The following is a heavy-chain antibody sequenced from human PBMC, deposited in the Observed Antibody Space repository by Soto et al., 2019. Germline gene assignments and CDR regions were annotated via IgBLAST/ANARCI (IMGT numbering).Heavy chain of an antibody. V-gene: IGHV3-48*02. CDR2: ISSTGTTI. J-gene: IGHJ6*02. Sequence: GGSLRLSCAASGFTFSTSSMTWVRQAPGKGLEWLSYISSTGTTIYYADSVKGRCTVSRDNAKNSLYLQMNSLRDEDTAVYYCARRGLSSSSTFRYYYYGMDVWGQGTTVTVSS. CDR3: ARRGLSSSSTFRYYYYGMDV. D-gene: IGHD6-6*01. CDR1: GFTFSTSS.